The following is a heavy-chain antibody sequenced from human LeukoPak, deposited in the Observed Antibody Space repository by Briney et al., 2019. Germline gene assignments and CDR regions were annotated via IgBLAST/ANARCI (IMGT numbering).Heavy chain of an antibody. CDR1: GGSLSSSSYY. CDR3: DNWELEAGHY. D-gene: IGHD1-26*01. CDR2: IYYSGST. J-gene: IGHJ4*02. V-gene: IGHV4-39*06. Sequence: SEPLSLPCTVAGGSLSSSSYYWGWIRQPRGKGLEWIGSIYYSGSTHYNPSLKSRVTKSVDTSKNQFALKLSSVTAADTAVFFCDNWELEAGHYWGQGTLVTVSS.